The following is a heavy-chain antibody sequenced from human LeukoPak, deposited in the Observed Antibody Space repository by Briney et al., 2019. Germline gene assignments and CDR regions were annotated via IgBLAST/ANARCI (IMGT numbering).Heavy chain of an antibody. CDR3: ARLRRNGDSGGFYYYYDY. Sequence: PGGSLRLSCAPSGFTFTSFSFNWVRQAPGKGLGWVSSITTVATYIYYTDSVRGRFTISRDNAKSSVYLQMARLRAEDTGVYYCARLRRNGDSGGFYYYYDYWGQGTLVTVSS. CDR2: ITTVATYI. V-gene: IGHV3-21*01. J-gene: IGHJ4*02. CDR1: GFTFTSFS. D-gene: IGHD3-22*01.